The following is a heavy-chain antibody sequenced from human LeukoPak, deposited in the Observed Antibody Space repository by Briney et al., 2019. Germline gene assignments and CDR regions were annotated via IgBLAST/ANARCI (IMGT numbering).Heavy chain of an antibody. J-gene: IGHJ6*03. CDR3: AREGKYTSGWYYYYYMDV. CDR1: GGSFSGYY. V-gene: IGHV4-34*01. D-gene: IGHD6-19*01. Sequence: SETLSLTCAVYGGSFSGYYWSWIRQPPGKGLEWIGEINHSGSTNYNPSLKSRVTISVDTSKNQFSLKLSSVTAADTAVYYCAREGKYTSGWYYYYYMDVWGKGTTVTISS. CDR2: INHSGST.